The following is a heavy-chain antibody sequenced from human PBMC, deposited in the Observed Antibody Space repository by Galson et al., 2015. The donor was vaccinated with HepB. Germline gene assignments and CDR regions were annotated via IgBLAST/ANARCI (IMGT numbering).Heavy chain of an antibody. D-gene: IGHD2-15*01. CDR1: GFTFSDYS. CDR2: ISSSSSTI. Sequence: LRLSCAASGFTFSDYSMNWVRQAPGKGLEWVSYISSSSSTIYYADSVKGRFTISRDNAKNSLYLQMNSLRDEDTAVYYCARGYCSGGSCPPDYWGQGTLVTVSS. CDR3: ARGYCSGGSCPPDY. V-gene: IGHV3-48*02. J-gene: IGHJ4*02.